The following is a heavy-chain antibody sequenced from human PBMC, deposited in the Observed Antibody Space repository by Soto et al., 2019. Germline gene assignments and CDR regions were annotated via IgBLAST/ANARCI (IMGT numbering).Heavy chain of an antibody. D-gene: IGHD3-9*01. CDR2: ISGSGGST. CDR3: ANSLRYFDWSLDY. J-gene: IGHJ4*01. Sequence: EVQLLESGGGLVQPGGSLRLSCAASGFTFSSYAMSWVRQAPGKGLEWVSAISGSGGSTYYADSVKGRFTISRDNSKNTLYLQMNSLRAEDTAVYYCANSLRYFDWSLDYWGNGTLVAVSS. V-gene: IGHV3-23*01. CDR1: GFTFSSYA.